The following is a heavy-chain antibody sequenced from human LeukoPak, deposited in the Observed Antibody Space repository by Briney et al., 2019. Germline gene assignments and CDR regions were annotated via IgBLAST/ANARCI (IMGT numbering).Heavy chain of an antibody. CDR1: GFTFNSYA. CDR3: AKTPSSGYYFDQ. D-gene: IGHD5-12*01. Sequence: GGSLRLSCAASGFTFNSYAMSWVRQAPGKGLEWVSSISGSGGSTYYADSVKGRFTFSRDNSKNTLYLQMNSLRAEDTAVYYCAKTPSSGYYFDQWGQGTLVTVSS. J-gene: IGHJ4*02. CDR2: ISGSGGST. V-gene: IGHV3-23*01.